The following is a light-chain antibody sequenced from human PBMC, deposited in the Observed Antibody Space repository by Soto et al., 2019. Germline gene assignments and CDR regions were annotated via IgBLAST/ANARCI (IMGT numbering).Light chain of an antibody. Sequence: EIVMTQSPAPLSVSPGERATLSCRASQSVGSNLAWYQQKPGQAPRLLIYGASTRATGIPARFSGSGTGTEFPLTISSLPSEDFAIYCCQQYNNWPPDRTFGQGTKVEIK. CDR2: GAS. J-gene: IGKJ1*01. CDR1: QSVGSN. V-gene: IGKV3-15*01. CDR3: QQYNNWPPDRT.